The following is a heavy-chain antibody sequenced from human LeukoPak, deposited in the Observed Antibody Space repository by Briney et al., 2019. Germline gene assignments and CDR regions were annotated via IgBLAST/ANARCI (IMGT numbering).Heavy chain of an antibody. V-gene: IGHV3-49*04. CDR2: IRSKAYGGTT. CDR3: SRDLNWSFDY. Sequence: PGGSLRLSCSASGFTFGDYAMSWVRQAPGKGLEWVGFIRSKAYGGTTEYAASVEGRFTISRDDSKGIAYLQMNSPKTEDTAVYYCSRDLNWSFDYWGQGTLVTVSS. D-gene: IGHD1-1*01. J-gene: IGHJ4*02. CDR1: GFTFGDYA.